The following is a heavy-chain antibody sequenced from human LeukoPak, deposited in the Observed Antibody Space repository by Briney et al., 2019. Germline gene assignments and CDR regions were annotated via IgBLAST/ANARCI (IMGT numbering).Heavy chain of an antibody. D-gene: IGHD6-6*01. CDR2: INNSGMT. Sequence: TSETLSLTCTVSGGSISNYYFNWVRQTAGKGLEWIGRINNSGMTSYTSSLKSRVTMSIDTSQNQVSLKLSSVTAADTAVYYCARLRAARSPYYFDYWGQGTLVTVSS. V-gene: IGHV4-4*07. CDR3: ARLRAARSPYYFDY. J-gene: IGHJ4*02. CDR1: GGSISNYY.